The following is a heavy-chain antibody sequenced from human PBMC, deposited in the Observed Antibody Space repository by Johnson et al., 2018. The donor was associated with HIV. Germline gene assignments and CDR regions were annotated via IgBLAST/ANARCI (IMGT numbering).Heavy chain of an antibody. J-gene: IGHJ3*02. CDR2: ISSSGTIV. Sequence: VQLVESGGGVVRPGGSLRLSCAASGFTFSNAWMSWIRQAPGKGLEWVSYISSSGTIVYYADSVKGRFTISRDNAKNSLSLQINSLRADDTAVYYCAKEAYGGNSPHAFDIWGQGTMVTVSS. V-gene: IGHV3-11*04. CDR3: AKEAYGGNSPHAFDI. D-gene: IGHD4-23*01. CDR1: GFTFSNAW.